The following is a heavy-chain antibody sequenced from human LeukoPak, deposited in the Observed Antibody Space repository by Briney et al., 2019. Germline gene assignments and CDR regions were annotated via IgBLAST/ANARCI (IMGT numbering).Heavy chain of an antibody. Sequence: GGSLRLSCAASGFTLSSFSMHWVRQSPGRGLEYVSAINYKGGTTYYADSVKVRFTIYRDNSKNTLDLKMNSLRAEDTAVYYCAKTLLWFRELSSFDYWGQGTLVTVSS. D-gene: IGHD3-10*01. CDR2: INYKGGTT. CDR1: GFTLSSFS. CDR3: AKTLLWFRELSSFDY. V-gene: IGHV3-64*02. J-gene: IGHJ4*02.